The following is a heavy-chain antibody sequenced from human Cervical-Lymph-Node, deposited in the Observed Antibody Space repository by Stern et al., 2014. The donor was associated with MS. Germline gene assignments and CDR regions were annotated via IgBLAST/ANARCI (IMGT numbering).Heavy chain of an antibody. CDR1: GDTFSSYA. J-gene: IGHJ4*02. Sequence: VQLVHSGAEVKKPGSSVKVSCKASGDTFSSYAINWVRPVPGQGLEWMGGITPVFGTTNYAQKFQGRVTITADKSTNTAYMELMTLRSEDTAVYYCARGGGLVGYFDYWGQGTLVSVSS. D-gene: IGHD1-26*01. CDR2: ITPVFGTT. CDR3: ARGGGLVGYFDY. V-gene: IGHV1-69*06.